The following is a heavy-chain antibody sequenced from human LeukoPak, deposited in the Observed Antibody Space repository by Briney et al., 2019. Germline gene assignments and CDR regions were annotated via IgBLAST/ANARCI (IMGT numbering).Heavy chain of an antibody. CDR1: GYSFTSFW. D-gene: IGHD3-3*01. Sequence: GESLKISCKGSGYSFTSFWIGWVRQMPGKGLEWMGIIYPGDSDTRYSPSFQGQVTISADKSISTAYLQWNSLRASDTAMYYCARRPSYDFWSGYYGVDGLDIWGQGTMVTVSS. J-gene: IGHJ3*02. CDR2: IYPGDSDT. CDR3: ARRPSYDFWSGYYGVDGLDI. V-gene: IGHV5-51*01.